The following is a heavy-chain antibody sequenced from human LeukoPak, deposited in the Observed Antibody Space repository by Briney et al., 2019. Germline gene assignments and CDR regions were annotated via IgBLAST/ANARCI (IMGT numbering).Heavy chain of an antibody. V-gene: IGHV4-59*01. CDR2: IYYSGST. CDR3: AKTASWFDP. J-gene: IGHJ5*02. CDR1: GGSISSYY. D-gene: IGHD1-14*01. Sequence: SETLSPTCTVSGGSISSYYWSWIRQPPGKGLEWIGYIYYSGSTNYNPSLKSRVTISVDTSKNQFSLKLSSVTAADTAVYYCAKTASWFDPWGQGILVTVSS.